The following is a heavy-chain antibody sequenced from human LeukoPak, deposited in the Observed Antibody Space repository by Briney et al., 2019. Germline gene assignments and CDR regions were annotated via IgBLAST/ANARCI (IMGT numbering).Heavy chain of an antibody. CDR2: IYYSGSP. J-gene: IGHJ5*02. V-gene: IGHV4-59*11. D-gene: IGHD3-10*01. CDR1: GGSISNHY. Sequence: SETLSLTCTVSGGSISNHYWSWIRQPPGKGLEWIGYIYYSGSPNYNPSLKSRVTISVDTSKNQFSLKLSSVTAADTAVYCCARERSMVRGVSWFDPWGQGTLVTVSS. CDR3: ARERSMVRGVSWFDP.